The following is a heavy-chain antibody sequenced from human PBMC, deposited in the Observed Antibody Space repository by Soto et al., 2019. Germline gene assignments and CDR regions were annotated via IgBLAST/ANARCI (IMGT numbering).Heavy chain of an antibody. CDR2: IYWNDDK. Sequence: QITLKESGPTLVKPTQTLTLTCTFSGFSLSTSGVGVGWIRQPPGKALEWLALIYWNDDKRYSPSLKSRLTITKDTSKNQVVLTMTNMDPVDTATYDCAHSRGGYSYGSFDYWGQGTLVTVSS. J-gene: IGHJ4*02. CDR3: AHSRGGYSYGSFDY. CDR1: GFSLSTSGVG. V-gene: IGHV2-5*01. D-gene: IGHD5-18*01.